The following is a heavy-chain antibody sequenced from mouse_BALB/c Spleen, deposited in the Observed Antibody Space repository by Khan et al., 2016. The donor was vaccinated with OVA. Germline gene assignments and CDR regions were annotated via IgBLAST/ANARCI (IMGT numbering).Heavy chain of an antibody. CDR3: WIPL. Sequence: EVKLEESGGGLVQPGGSMKLSCVASGFTFSNYWMNWVRQSPEKGLEWVAEIRLKSDDYVTHYAVSVKGRITISRDDSKSSVYLHMNNLRAEDTGIYYCWIPLWGQGPTLTVSS. J-gene: IGHJ2*01. V-gene: IGHV6-6*02. CDR1: GFTFSNYW. CDR2: IRLKSDDYVT.